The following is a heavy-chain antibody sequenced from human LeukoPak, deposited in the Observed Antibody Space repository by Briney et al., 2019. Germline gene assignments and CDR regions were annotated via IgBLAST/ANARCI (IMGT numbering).Heavy chain of an antibody. CDR1: GFTFDDYA. CDR3: AKPLREYYDILAGPVFDY. V-gene: IGHV3-9*01. CDR2: ISWNSGSI. D-gene: IGHD3-9*01. Sequence: PGRSLRLSCAASGFTFDDYAVHWVRQAPGKGLEWVSGISWNSGSIGYADSVKGRFTISRDNAKNSLYLQMNSLRAEDTALYYCAKPLREYYDILAGPVFDYWGQGTLVTVSS. J-gene: IGHJ4*02.